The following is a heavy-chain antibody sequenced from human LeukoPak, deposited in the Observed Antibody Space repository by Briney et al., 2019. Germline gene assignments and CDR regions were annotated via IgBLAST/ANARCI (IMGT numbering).Heavy chain of an antibody. D-gene: IGHD3-22*01. CDR1: GYTFSSYY. CDR2: INPSGGST. CDR3: ARVDSSGYYGHYFDY. J-gene: IGHJ4*02. Sequence: GASVKVSCKASGYTFSSYYMHWVRQAPGQGLEWMGIINPSGGSTTYAQKSQGRVTMTRDTSTSTVYMELSSLRSEDTAVYYCARVDSSGYYGHYFDYWGQGTLVTVSS. V-gene: IGHV1-46*01.